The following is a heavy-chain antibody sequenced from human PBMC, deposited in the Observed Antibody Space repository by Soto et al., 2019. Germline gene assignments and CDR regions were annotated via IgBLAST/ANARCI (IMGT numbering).Heavy chain of an antibody. J-gene: IGHJ5*02. V-gene: IGHV4-39*01. CDR2: IFYSGGT. D-gene: IGHD3-22*01. CDR1: GDSISDSTYY. CDR3: ARQSTGYYYGGFQP. Sequence: QLQLQESGPGLVKPSETLSLTCTVSGDSISDSTYYWAWIRQPPGKGLEWIGSIFYSGGTFYNPSLKSRVTISVDTSKNQFSLRLSSVTAADMAVYYCARQSTGYYYGGFQPWGQGTLVTVSS.